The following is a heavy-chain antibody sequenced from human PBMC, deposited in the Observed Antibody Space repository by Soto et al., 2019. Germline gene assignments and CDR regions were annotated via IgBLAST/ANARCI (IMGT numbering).Heavy chain of an antibody. J-gene: IGHJ5*02. CDR3: ARGVTMVRGVIIDGFDP. D-gene: IGHD3-10*01. Sequence: EVQLVESGGGLVQPGGSLRLSCAASGFTFSSYDMHWVRQATGKGLEWVSAIGTAGDTYYAGSVKGRFTISRENAKNSLYLQMNSLRAGDTAVYYCARGVTMVRGVIIDGFDPWGQGTLVTVSS. CDR2: IGTAGDT. V-gene: IGHV3-13*04. CDR1: GFTFSSYD.